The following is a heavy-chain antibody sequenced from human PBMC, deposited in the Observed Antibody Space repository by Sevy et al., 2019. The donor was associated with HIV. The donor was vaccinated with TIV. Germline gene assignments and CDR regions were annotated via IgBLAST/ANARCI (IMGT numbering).Heavy chain of an antibody. CDR3: AGENAWGRGYS. D-gene: IGHD1-26*01. J-gene: IGHJ4*02. Sequence: SETLSLTCTVSGGSITSLYWNWIRQPPGKGLEWIANIYYNGHINYNPALKSRVTLSLDTSKNQFSLGLSSVTAADTAMYYCAGENAWGRGYSWGQGPLATVSS. CDR1: GGSITSLY. V-gene: IGHV4-59*08. CDR2: IYYNGHI.